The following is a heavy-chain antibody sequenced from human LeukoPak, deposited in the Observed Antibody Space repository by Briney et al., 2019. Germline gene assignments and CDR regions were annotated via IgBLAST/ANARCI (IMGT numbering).Heavy chain of an antibody. Sequence: PGGSLRLSCIGTGFTFSSDAMGWVRQAPGKGLEWVSGISGSGGSTYYADSVKGRFTISRDNSKNTPYLQMNSLRVEDTAVYYCAKDRGRTWVQVANWGQGTLVTVSS. CDR1: GFTFSSDA. CDR3: AKDRGRTWVQVAN. V-gene: IGHV3-23*01. D-gene: IGHD2-15*01. CDR2: ISGSGGST. J-gene: IGHJ4*02.